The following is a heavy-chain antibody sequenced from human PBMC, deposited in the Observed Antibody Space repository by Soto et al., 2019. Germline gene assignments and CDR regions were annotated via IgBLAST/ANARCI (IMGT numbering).Heavy chain of an antibody. V-gene: IGHV3-23*01. D-gene: IGHD3-10*01. CDR3: AKRDSGSGRSPPLIGF. J-gene: IGHJ4*02. CDR1: GFTFSSFS. Sequence: EVQLLESGGGLVQPGGSLRLSCAASGFTFSSFSMNWVRQAPGKGLEWVASVGGGGDHTFYADSVKGRFTISRDDSQNTLFLQMNRLSAADTAVYFCAKRDSGSGRSPPLIGFWGQGTLVTVSS. CDR2: VGGGGDHT.